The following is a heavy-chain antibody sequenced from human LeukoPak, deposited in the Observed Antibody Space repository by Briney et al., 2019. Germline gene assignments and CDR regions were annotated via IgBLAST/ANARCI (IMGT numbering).Heavy chain of an antibody. D-gene: IGHD3-3*01. CDR1: GGSISSYY. Sequence: SETLSLTCTVSGGSISSYYWSWIRQPAGKGLEWIGRIYSSGSTNYNPSLKSRVTMSVDTSKNQFSLKLCSVTAADTAVYYCARVVVFGVVSSDYYYYYMDVWGKGTTVTVSS. V-gene: IGHV4-4*07. CDR2: IYSSGST. J-gene: IGHJ6*03. CDR3: ARVVVFGVVSSDYYYYYMDV.